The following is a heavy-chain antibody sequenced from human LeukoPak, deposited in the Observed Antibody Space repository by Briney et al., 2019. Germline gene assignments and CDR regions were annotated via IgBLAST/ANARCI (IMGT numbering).Heavy chain of an antibody. Sequence: GGSLRLSCAASGFSFTTHWMNWFRQAPGKGLEWVANINEDGSERNYVDSVRGRFTISRDNTANSLYLQMNGLGAEDTAVYYCARGGYSYEEEVAYYYYYMDVWGKGTTVTVSS. CDR3: ARGGYSYEEEVAYYYYYMDV. CDR2: INEDGSER. D-gene: IGHD5-18*01. J-gene: IGHJ6*03. CDR1: GFSFTTHW. V-gene: IGHV3-7*04.